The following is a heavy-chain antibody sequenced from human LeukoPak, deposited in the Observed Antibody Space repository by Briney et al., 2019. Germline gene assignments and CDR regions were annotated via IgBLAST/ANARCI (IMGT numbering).Heavy chain of an antibody. CDR3: AKVGGITMIVVVTGYYFDY. CDR1: GFTFSSYA. J-gene: IGHJ4*02. CDR2: ISGSGGST. D-gene: IGHD3-22*01. V-gene: IGHV3-23*01. Sequence: GGSLRLSCAASGFTFSSYAMSWVRGAPGKGLEWVSSISGSGGSTYYADSVKGRYTISRDNSKNTLYLQMNSLRAEDTAVYYCAKVGGITMIVVVTGYYFDYWGQGTLVTVSS.